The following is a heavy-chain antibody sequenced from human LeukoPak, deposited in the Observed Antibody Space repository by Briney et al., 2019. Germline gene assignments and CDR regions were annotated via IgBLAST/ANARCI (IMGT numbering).Heavy chain of an antibody. D-gene: IGHD1-26*01. V-gene: IGHV3-53*01. J-gene: IGHJ3*02. CDR2: IYSGGST. CDR3: ARDSWRSGGSFDI. CDR1: GFTVSSNY. Sequence: PGGSLRLSCAASGFTVSSNYMSWVRQAPGKGLEWVSVIYSGGSTYYADYVKGRFTISRDNSKNTLYLQMNSLRAEDTAVYYCARDSWRSGGSFDIWGQGTMVTVSS.